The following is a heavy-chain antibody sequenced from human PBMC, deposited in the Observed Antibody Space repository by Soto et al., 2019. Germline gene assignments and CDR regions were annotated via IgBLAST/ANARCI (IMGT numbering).Heavy chain of an antibody. Sequence: SVKVSCKTSGGTFNSYAISWVRQAPGQGLEWMGGIIPVFGEPTYAQEFQGRVTIATDISTSTAYMELSSLRFEDTAVYYCARDHAAGSGIHAYDIWDQGTMGTVSS. CDR1: GGTFNSYA. V-gene: IGHV1-69*05. D-gene: IGHD6-13*01. CDR2: IIPVFGEP. CDR3: ARDHAAGSGIHAYDI. J-gene: IGHJ3*02.